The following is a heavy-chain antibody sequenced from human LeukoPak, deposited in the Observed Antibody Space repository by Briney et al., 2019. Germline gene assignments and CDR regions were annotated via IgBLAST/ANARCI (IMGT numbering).Heavy chain of an antibody. D-gene: IGHD1-1*01. CDR3: ARELEYAFDI. CDR1: GFTFSNSW. CDR2: IKPDGSAQ. V-gene: IGHV3-7*01. Sequence: GGSLRLSCAASGFTFSNSWMSWVRQAPGKGLEWVATIKPDGSAQYYVDSVKGRFTISRDNAKNSLYLQMNSLRAEDTAVYYCARELEYAFDIWGQGTMVTVSS. J-gene: IGHJ3*02.